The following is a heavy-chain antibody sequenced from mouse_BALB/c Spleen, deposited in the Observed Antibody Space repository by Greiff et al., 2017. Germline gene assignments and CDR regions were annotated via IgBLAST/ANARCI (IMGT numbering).Heavy chain of an antibody. Sequence: EVKLMESGGGLVQPGGSRKLSCAASGFTFSSFGMHWVRQAPEKGLEWVAYISSGSSTIYYADTVKGRFTISRDNPKNTLFLQMTSLRSEDTAMYYCARGGGLRRGYYAMDYWGQGTSVTVSS. CDR1: GFTFSSFG. V-gene: IGHV5-17*02. CDR3: ARGGGLRRGYYAMDY. J-gene: IGHJ4*01. D-gene: IGHD2-4*01. CDR2: ISSGSSTI.